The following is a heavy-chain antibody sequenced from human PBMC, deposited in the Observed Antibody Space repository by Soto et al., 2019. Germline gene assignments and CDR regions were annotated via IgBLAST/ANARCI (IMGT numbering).Heavy chain of an antibody. V-gene: IGHV3-30-3*01. D-gene: IGHD2-2*01. CDR3: ARQGGYCSSTSCSRDYGMDV. CDR2: ISYDGSNK. CDR1: GFTFSSYA. J-gene: IGHJ6*02. Sequence: QVQLVESGGGVVQPGRSLRLSCAASGFTFSSYAMHWVRQAPVKGLEWVAVISYDGSNKYYADSVKGRFTISRDNSKNTLYLQMNSLRAEDTAVYYCARQGGYCSSTSCSRDYGMDVWGQGTTVTVSS.